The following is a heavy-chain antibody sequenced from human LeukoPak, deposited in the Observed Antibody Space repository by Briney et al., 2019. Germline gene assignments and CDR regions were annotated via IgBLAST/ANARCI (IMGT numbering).Heavy chain of an antibody. CDR1: GFTFSSYE. Sequence: GGSLRLSCAASGFTFSSYEMNWVRQAPGKGLEWVSYISSSGSTIYYADSVKGRSTISRDNSKHTLDLQMNSLRPEDTAVYYCAKDRDPPGRWAAVGKAPNDYWGQGTLVTVSS. J-gene: IGHJ4*02. V-gene: IGHV3-48*03. D-gene: IGHD6-13*01. CDR3: AKDRDPPGRWAAVGKAPNDY. CDR2: ISSSGSTI.